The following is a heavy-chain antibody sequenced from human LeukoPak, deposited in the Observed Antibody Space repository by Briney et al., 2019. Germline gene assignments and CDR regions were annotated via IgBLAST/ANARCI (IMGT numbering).Heavy chain of an antibody. CDR3: ARGGDIVVVPADQLLCY. V-gene: IGHV3-30*02. J-gene: IGHJ4*02. Sequence: GGSLRLSCAASGFTFSSYGMHWVRQAPGKGLEWVAFIRYDGSNKYYADSVKGRFTISRDNSKNTLYLQMNSLRAEDTAVYYCARGGDIVVVPADQLLCYWGQGTLVTVSS. CDR1: GFTFSSYG. CDR2: IRYDGSNK. D-gene: IGHD2-2*01.